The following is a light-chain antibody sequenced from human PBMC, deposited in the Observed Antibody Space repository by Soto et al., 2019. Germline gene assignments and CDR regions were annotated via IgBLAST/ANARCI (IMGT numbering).Light chain of an antibody. Sequence: EILLTQSPATLSLSRGERATLSCRASQSVSSYLAWYQQKPGQVPRLLIYDASNRATGIPARFSGSGSGTDFTLTISSLDPEDFAVYYCQQRSNWPLTFGGGTKVDIK. CDR1: QSVSSY. CDR3: QQRSNWPLT. J-gene: IGKJ4*01. V-gene: IGKV3-11*01. CDR2: DAS.